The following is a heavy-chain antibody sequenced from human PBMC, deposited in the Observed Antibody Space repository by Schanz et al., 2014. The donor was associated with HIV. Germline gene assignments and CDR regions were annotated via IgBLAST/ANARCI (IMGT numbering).Heavy chain of an antibody. CDR2: ISISSTTI. CDR1: GFSLRTYS. CDR3: ARSEWGDQK. Sequence: VQLVESGGGLVQPGGSLRLSCVASGFSLRTYSMNWVRQAPGKGLEWVSYISISSTTIYYADSVKGRFTISRDNAKNSLFLQMNSLRDEDTAVYYCARSEWGDQKWGQGTLVTVSS. J-gene: IGHJ4*02. D-gene: IGHD1-26*01. V-gene: IGHV3-48*02.